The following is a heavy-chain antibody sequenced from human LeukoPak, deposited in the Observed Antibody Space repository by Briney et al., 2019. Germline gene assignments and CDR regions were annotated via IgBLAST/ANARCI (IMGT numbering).Heavy chain of an antibody. J-gene: IGHJ5*02. D-gene: IGHD3-10*01. V-gene: IGHV1-46*01. Sequence: ASVKVSCKASGYTFTSYYLHWVRKAPGQGLEWMGIINPSGGSTTYAQKFQDRITMTRDTSTSTVDMYLSSLRSDDTAVYYCARDGSFKWPSIAGSWGQGTLVIVSS. CDR2: INPSGGST. CDR3: ARDGSFKWPSIAGS. CDR1: GYTFTSYY.